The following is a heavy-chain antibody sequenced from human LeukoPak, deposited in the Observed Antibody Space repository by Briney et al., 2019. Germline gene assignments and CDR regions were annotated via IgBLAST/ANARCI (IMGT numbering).Heavy chain of an antibody. CDR1: GFTFSNYA. CDR2: IYGGGTT. Sequence: GGSLRLSCSVSGFTFSNYAMHWVRQAPGKGLEWVSVIYGGGTTYYADSVKGRFTISRDNSKNTLYLQMNSLKVEDTAVYYCARDLHSNSNFFYYGMDVWGQGTTVTVSS. CDR3: ARDLHSNSNFFYYGMDV. V-gene: IGHV3-53*01. J-gene: IGHJ6*02. D-gene: IGHD4-11*01.